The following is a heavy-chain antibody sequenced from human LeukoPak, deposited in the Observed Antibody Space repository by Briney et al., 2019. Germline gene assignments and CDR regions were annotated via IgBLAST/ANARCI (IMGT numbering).Heavy chain of an antibody. CDR2: ISGSGDST. V-gene: IGHV3-23*01. D-gene: IGHD3-10*01. Sequence: GGSLRLSCAASGFTFGSRAMNWVRQAPGKGLEWVSTISGSGDSTYYADSVADRFIISRDNSKYTLYLQMNSLRAEDTALYFCAKSLDGSGSYYNGDYWGQGTLVTVSS. CDR1: GFTFGSRA. CDR3: AKSLDGSGSYYNGDY. J-gene: IGHJ4*02.